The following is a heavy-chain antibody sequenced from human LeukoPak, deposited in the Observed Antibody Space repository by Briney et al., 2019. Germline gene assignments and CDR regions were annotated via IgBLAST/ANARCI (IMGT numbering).Heavy chain of an antibody. V-gene: IGHV1-69*13. J-gene: IGHJ4*02. CDR3: ARLGAYEAAGILNY. Sequence: SVKVSCKASGGTFSSYAISGVRQAPGQGLEWMGGIIPIFGTANYAQKFQGRVTITADESTSTAYMELSSLRSEDTAVYYCARLGAYEAAGILNYWGQGTLVTVSS. CDR2: IIPIFGTA. D-gene: IGHD6-13*01. CDR1: GGTFSSYA.